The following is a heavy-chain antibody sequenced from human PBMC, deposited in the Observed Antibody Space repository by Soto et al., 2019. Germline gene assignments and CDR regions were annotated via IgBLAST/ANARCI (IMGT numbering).Heavy chain of an antibody. CDR1: GFTFSSYW. Sequence: EVQLVESGGALVQPGGSLRLSSAASGFTFSSYWMHWVRQAPGEGLVWVSRIKTDGSSTSYADSVKGRFTISRDNAKNTMYLQMNSLRAEDTAVYYCARVGVGHYEFDYWGQGTLVTVSS. V-gene: IGHV3-74*01. CDR3: ARVGVGHYEFDY. J-gene: IGHJ4*02. CDR2: IKTDGSST. D-gene: IGHD3-16*01.